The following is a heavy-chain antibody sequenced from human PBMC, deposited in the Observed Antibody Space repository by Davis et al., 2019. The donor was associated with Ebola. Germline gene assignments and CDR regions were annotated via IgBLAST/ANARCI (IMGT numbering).Heavy chain of an antibody. J-gene: IGHJ4*02. CDR3: SRWGSGPSFDY. CDR2: INAGNGNT. D-gene: IGHD6-19*01. Sequence: ASVKVSCKASGYTFSNYDMHWVRQAPGQRLEWMGWINAGNGNTKYSQQFHGRTSITTDRSATTVYMELSSLRSEDTAVYYCSRWGSGPSFDYWGQGTLVTVSS. CDR1: GYTFSNYD. V-gene: IGHV1-3*01.